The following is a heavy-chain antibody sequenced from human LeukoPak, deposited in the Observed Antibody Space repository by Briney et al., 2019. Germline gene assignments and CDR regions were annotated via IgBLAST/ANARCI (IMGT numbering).Heavy chain of an antibody. D-gene: IGHD5-24*01. V-gene: IGHV3-74*01. CDR1: GFTFGNSW. CDR3: VVVVEPPDSDGFDV. J-gene: IGHJ3*01. CDR2: INADGSTA. Sequence: GGSLRLSCATSGFTFGNSWVHWVRPAPGKGLVWVALINADGSTATYADSVKGRFTISRDNARNTLSLQMNSLTIEDTAVYYCVVVVEPPDSDGFDVWGQGTMITVSS.